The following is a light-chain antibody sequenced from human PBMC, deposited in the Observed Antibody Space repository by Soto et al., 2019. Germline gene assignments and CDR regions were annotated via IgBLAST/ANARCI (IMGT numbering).Light chain of an antibody. CDR2: EVT. V-gene: IGLV2-14*01. Sequence: QSVLTQPASVSGSPGQSITISCTGTSRDVGAFDFVSWYQHHPGKAPKLIIYEVTNRPSGVSNRFSGSKSGNTASLTISGLQAGDEADYYCTSYSSTSTVDVFGAGTKLTVL. J-gene: IGLJ1*01. CDR1: SRDVGAFDF. CDR3: TSYSSTSTVDV.